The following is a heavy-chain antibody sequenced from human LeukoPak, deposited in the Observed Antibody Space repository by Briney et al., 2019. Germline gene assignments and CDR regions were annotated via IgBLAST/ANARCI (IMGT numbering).Heavy chain of an antibody. Sequence: PGGSLRLSCAASGFTFSSYAMHWVRQAPGKGLEWVAVISYDGSNKYYADSVKGRFTISRDNSKNTLYLQMNSLRAEDTAVYYCARASLEWLPSEPDYWGQGTLVTVSS. CDR3: ARASLEWLPSEPDY. CDR2: ISYDGSNK. CDR1: GFTFSSYA. D-gene: IGHD3-3*01. J-gene: IGHJ4*02. V-gene: IGHV3-30-3*01.